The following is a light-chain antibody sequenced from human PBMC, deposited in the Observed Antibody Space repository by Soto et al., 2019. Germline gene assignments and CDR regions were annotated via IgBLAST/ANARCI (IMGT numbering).Light chain of an antibody. J-gene: IGKJ4*01. V-gene: IGKV1-33*01. CDR2: DAP. CDR1: HDIRNS. CDR3: QQYDNLPLT. Sequence: IQMTQSPSSLSASIGDRVTITCQASHDIRNSLNWYQQTPGKPPKLLISDAPNLELGVPSKFSGTGFGTDFSFTIINLQPEDIATYYCQQYDNLPLTFGGGTKVDIK.